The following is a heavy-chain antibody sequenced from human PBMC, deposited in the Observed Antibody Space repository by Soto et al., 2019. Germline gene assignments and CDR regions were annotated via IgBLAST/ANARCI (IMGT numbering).Heavy chain of an antibody. CDR2: VSGSSSYI. CDR1: VFNFINFN. Sequence: PGWSLRLSCECSVFNFINFNMIWVRQAPGKGLEWVSSVSGSSSYIYYADSVKGRFTVSRDNANNLVFLQMNGLRPEDTAMYYCARDLRGHYGPWGQGTMVTVSS. CDR3: ARDLRGHYGP. V-gene: IGHV3-21*06. J-gene: IGHJ3*01. D-gene: IGHD4-17*01.